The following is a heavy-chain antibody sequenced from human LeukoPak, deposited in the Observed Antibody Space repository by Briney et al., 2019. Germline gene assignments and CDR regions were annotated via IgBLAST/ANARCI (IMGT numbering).Heavy chain of an antibody. CDR1: GLTFSSYG. D-gene: IGHD2-15*01. Sequence: GGSLRLSCAASGLTFSSYGMSWVRQAPGKGLDWVSGISGSGGSTYYADSVKGRFTISRDNSKNTLYLQMNSLRAEDSAVYYCAKDPYCRGANCYQGLFDYWGQGTLATVSS. J-gene: IGHJ4*02. CDR2: ISGSGGST. V-gene: IGHV3-23*01. CDR3: AKDPYCRGANCYQGLFDY.